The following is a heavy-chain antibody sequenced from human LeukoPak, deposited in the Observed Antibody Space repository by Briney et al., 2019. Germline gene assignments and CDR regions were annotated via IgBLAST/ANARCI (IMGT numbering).Heavy chain of an antibody. Sequence: GGSLRLSCAASGFTFSSYAMSWVRQAPGKGLEWVSAISGGGGSTYYADSVKGRFTISRDNSKNTLYLQMNSLRAEDTAVYYCASLGGYDSSGYLFDYWGQGTLVTVSS. CDR3: ASLGGYDSSGYLFDY. D-gene: IGHD3-22*01. CDR2: ISGGGGST. V-gene: IGHV3-23*01. J-gene: IGHJ4*02. CDR1: GFTFSSYA.